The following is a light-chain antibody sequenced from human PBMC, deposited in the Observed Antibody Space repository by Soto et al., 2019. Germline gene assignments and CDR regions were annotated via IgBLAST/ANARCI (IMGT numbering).Light chain of an antibody. CDR3: MQALQIPQT. J-gene: IGKJ1*01. CDR2: LGV. V-gene: IGKV2-28*01. Sequence: EIVMPQSPLSLPVTPGEPASISCRSSQSLLHSNGYNYLDWYLQKPGQSPQLLIYLGVDRASGVPDRFSGSGSGTDFTLKISRVEAEDVGVYYCMQALQIPQTFGQGTKVDIK. CDR1: QSLLHSNGYNY.